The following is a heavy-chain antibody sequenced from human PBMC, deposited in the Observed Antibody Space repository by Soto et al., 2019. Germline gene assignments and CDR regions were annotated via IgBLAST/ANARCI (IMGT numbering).Heavy chain of an antibody. J-gene: IGHJ4*02. D-gene: IGHD6-13*01. V-gene: IGHV4-59*08. CDR1: GGSISSYY. Sequence: SETLSLTCTVSGGSISSYYWSWIRQPPGKGLEWIGYIYYSGYTNYNPSLKSRVTISVDTSKNQFSLKLSSVTAADTAVYYCARHNSSSWYYFDSWGQGTLVTVSS. CDR3: ARHNSSSWYYFDS. CDR2: IYYSGYT.